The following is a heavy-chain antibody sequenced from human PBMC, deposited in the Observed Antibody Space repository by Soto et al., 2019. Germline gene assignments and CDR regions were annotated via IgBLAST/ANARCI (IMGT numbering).Heavy chain of an antibody. CDR3: ARDFGGSYIAAAGIQFDY. CDR2: ISAYNGNT. CDR1: GYTFTSYG. J-gene: IGHJ4*02. Sequence: ASVKVSCKASGYTFTSYGVSWVRQAPGQGLEWMGWISAYNGNTNYAQKLQGRVTMTTDTSTSTAYMELRSLRSDDTAVYYCARDFGGSYIAAAGIQFDYWGQGTLVTVSS. V-gene: IGHV1-18*01. D-gene: IGHD6-13*01.